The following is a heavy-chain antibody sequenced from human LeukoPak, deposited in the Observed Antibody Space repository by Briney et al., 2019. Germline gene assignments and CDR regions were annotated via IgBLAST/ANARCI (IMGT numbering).Heavy chain of an antibody. CDR3: ARGSLLWFGELVVAGYYYYYMDV. Sequence: ASVKVSCKASGYTFTGYYIHWVRQAPGQGLEWMGWINPNTGGTNYAQKLQGRVTMTRDTSISTAYMELSSLRSEDTAVYYCARGSLLWFGELVVAGYYYYYMDVWGKGTTVTVSS. CDR1: GYTFTGYY. J-gene: IGHJ6*03. D-gene: IGHD3-10*01. V-gene: IGHV1-2*02. CDR2: INPNTGGT.